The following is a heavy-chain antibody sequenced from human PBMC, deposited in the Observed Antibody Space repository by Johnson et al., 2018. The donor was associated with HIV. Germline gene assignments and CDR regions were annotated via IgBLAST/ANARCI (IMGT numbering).Heavy chain of an antibody. Sequence: VQLVESGGGLVKPGGSLRVSCAASGFTVSSNYMSWVRQAPGKGLEWVSVIYSGGGTYYEDSVKGRFTISRDNSKNTLYLQMNSLRPQDTAVYYCARTRQGAFDIWGQGTMVTVSS. CDR1: GFTVSSNY. CDR3: ARTRQGAFDI. J-gene: IGHJ3*02. CDR2: IYSGGGT. V-gene: IGHV3-66*02.